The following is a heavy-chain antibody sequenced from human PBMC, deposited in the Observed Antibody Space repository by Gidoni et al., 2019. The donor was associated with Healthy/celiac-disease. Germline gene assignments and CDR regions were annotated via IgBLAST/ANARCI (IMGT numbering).Heavy chain of an antibody. D-gene: IGHD6-6*01. V-gene: IGHV4-31*03. CDR3: AREEPSSNWFDP. J-gene: IGHJ5*02. CDR1: GGSISSGGYY. Sequence: QVQLQEPGPGLVKPSQTLSLTCTVSGGSISSGGYYWSWIRQHPGKGLEWIGYIYYSGSTYYNPSLKSRVTISVDTSKNQFSLKLSSVTAADTAVYYCAREEPSSNWFDPWGQGTLVTVSS. CDR2: IYYSGST.